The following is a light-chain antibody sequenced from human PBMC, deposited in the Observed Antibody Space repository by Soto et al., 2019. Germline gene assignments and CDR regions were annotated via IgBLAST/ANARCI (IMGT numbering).Light chain of an antibody. V-gene: IGKV3-20*01. CDR3: QQYGSSQT. Sequence: EIVLTQSPGTLSLSPGERATLSCRASQSVSSGYLAWYQQKPGQAPRLLIYGASSRATGIPDRFSGSGSGTDFTLTISRLEPEDFAVYYCQQYGSSQTFGQGTKV. J-gene: IGKJ1*01. CDR1: QSVSSGY. CDR2: GAS.